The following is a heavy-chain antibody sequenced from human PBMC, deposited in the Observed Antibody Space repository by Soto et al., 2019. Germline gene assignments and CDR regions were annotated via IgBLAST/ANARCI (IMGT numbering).Heavy chain of an antibody. D-gene: IGHD6-13*01. Sequence: GESLKISCKGSGYSFTSYWIGWVRQMPGKGLEWMGIIYPGDSDTRYSPSFQGQVTISADKSISTAYLQWSSLKASDTAMYYCATRQQLGGYYYYGMEVWGQGTTVTVSS. CDR1: GYSFTSYW. CDR2: IYPGDSDT. CDR3: ATRQQLGGYYYYGMEV. J-gene: IGHJ6*02. V-gene: IGHV5-51*01.